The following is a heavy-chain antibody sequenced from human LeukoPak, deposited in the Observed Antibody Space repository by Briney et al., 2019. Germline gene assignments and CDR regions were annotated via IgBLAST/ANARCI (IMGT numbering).Heavy chain of an antibody. CDR2: ISGDAIYT. V-gene: IGHV3-23*01. CDR1: GFTFSNYA. J-gene: IGHJ4*02. Sequence: GGSLRLSCAASGFTFSNYAMTWVRQAPGKGLQWVSAISGDAIYTYYLDSVKGRFTTSRDNSKNTLFLQMNSLRTDYTAVYYCAKIYGTSRPFYDYWGQGIVVTVSS. D-gene: IGHD4-17*01. CDR3: AKIYGTSRPFYDY.